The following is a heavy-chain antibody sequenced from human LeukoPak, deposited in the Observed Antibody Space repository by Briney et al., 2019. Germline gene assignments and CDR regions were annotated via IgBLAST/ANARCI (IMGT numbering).Heavy chain of an antibody. J-gene: IGHJ4*02. CDR1: GFTLSNYA. CDR3: ARRSGIAVAGAFDY. D-gene: IGHD6-19*01. V-gene: IGHV3-23*01. Sequence: GGSPRLSCAGSGFTLSNYAMRWVRQAPGKGLEWVSGISGSGDSTYYADSVKGRFTISRDNSQNTLYLQMNSLRAEDTAVYYCARRSGIAVAGAFDYWGQGTLVTVSS. CDR2: ISGSGDST.